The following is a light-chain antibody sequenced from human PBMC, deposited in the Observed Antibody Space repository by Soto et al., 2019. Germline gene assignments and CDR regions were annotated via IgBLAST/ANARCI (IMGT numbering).Light chain of an antibody. CDR1: SSDVGAYDY. CDR2: EVS. CDR3: SSYTSSSTQV. V-gene: IGLV2-14*03. Sequence: QSALTQPASVSGSPGQSITISCTGTSSDVGAYDYVSWYQQHPDKAPKLMIYEVSNRPSGVSNRFSGSKSGNTASLTISGLQAEDEADYYCSSYTSSSTQVFGTGTKVPV. J-gene: IGLJ1*01.